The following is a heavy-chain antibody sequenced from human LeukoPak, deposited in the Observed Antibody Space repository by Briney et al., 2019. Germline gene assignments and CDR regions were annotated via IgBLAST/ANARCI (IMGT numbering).Heavy chain of an antibody. CDR3: ETPLDLDYGGNTPSYYYYMDV. V-gene: IGHV1-69*05. Sequence: SVKVSCKPSEGAFSSYAISWVRQAPGQGLEWMGGIIPIFGTANYAQKFQGRVTITTDESTSTAYMELSSLRSEDTAVYYCETPLDLDYGGNTPSYYYYMDVWGKGTTVTVSS. CDR2: IIPIFGTA. D-gene: IGHD4-23*01. J-gene: IGHJ6*03. CDR1: EGAFSSYA.